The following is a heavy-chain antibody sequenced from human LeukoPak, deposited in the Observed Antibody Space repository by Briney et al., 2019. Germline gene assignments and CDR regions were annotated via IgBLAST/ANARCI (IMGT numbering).Heavy chain of an antibody. D-gene: IGHD2-15*01. CDR3: ARDTFYRSGVYGLDV. J-gene: IGHJ6*02. V-gene: IGHV3-33*01. CDR2: IYYDGSNK. Sequence: PGGSLRLSCAASGFIFSSYGMHWVRQAPGKGLEWVAVIYYDGSNKYYADSVRGRFTISRDNSKNTLFLQMSSLRAEDTAVYYCARDTFYRSGVYGLDVWGQGTTVTVSS. CDR1: GFIFSSYG.